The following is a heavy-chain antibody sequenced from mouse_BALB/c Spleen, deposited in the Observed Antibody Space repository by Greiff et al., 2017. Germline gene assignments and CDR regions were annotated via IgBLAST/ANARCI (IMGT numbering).Heavy chain of an antibody. Sequence: VQLQQSGPGLVKPSQSLSLTCSVTGYSITSGYYWNWIRQFPGNKLEWMGYISYDGSNNYNPSLKNRISITRDTSKNQFFLKLNSVTTEDTATYYCAREPYGSSSAMDYWGQGTSVTVSS. CDR1: GYSITSGYY. D-gene: IGHD1-1*01. CDR3: AREPYGSSSAMDY. J-gene: IGHJ4*01. V-gene: IGHV3-6*02. CDR2: ISYDGSN.